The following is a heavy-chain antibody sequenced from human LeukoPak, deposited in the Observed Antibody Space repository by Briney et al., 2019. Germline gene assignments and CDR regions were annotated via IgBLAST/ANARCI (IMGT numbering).Heavy chain of an antibody. D-gene: IGHD4-23*01. V-gene: IGHV3-15*01. CDR1: GFTFSNAW. J-gene: IGHJ4*02. CDR2: IKSKTDGGTT. Sequence: GGSLRLSCAASGFTFSNAWMSWVRQAPGKGLEWVGRIKSKTDGGTTDYAAPVKGRFTISRDDSKNTLYLQMNSLKTEDTAAYYCTTDDNGGYFDYWGQGTLVTVSS. CDR3: TTDDNGGYFDY.